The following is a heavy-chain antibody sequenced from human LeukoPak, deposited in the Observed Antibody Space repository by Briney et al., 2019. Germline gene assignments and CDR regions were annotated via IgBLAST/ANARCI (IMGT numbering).Heavy chain of an antibody. CDR2: IYTSGST. J-gene: IGHJ6*02. V-gene: IGHV4-4*07. CDR1: GGSISSYY. Sequence: SETLSLTCTVSGGSISSYYWSWIRQPAGKGLEWIGRIYTSGSTNYNPSLKSRVTMSVDTSKNQFSLKLSSVTAADTAVYYCARKFWSGYYWYYYYGMDVWGQGTTVTVSS. CDR3: ARKFWSGYYWYYYYGMDV. D-gene: IGHD3-3*01.